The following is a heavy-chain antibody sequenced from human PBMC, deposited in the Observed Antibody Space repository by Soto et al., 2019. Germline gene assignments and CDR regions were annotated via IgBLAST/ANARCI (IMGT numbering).Heavy chain of an antibody. V-gene: IGHV1-18*01. J-gene: IGHJ6*02. CDR2: ISAYNGNT. CDR3: ARPLEYSTNYYYYGMDV. CDR1: GYTFTNYG. Sequence: GASVKVSCKASGYTFTNYGISWVRQAPGQGLEWMGWISAYNGNTNYAQKLQGRVTMTTDTSTSTAYMELRSLRSDDTAVYYCARPLEYSTNYYYYGMDVWGQGTTVTVSS. D-gene: IGHD6-6*01.